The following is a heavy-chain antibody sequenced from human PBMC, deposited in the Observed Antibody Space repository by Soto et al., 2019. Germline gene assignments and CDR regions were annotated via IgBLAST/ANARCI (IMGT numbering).Heavy chain of an antibody. D-gene: IGHD1-1*01. Sequence: TSETLSLTCTVSGVSISSSSYYWGWIRQPPGKGLEWIGSIYYSGSTYYNPSLKSRVTISVDTSKNQFSLKLSSVTAADTAVYYCARREPGLNWFDPWGQGTLVTVSS. CDR2: IYYSGST. CDR1: GVSISSSSYY. V-gene: IGHV4-39*01. J-gene: IGHJ5*02. CDR3: ARREPGLNWFDP.